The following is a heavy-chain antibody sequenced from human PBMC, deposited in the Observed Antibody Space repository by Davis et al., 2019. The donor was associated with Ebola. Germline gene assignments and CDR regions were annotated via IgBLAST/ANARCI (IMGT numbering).Heavy chain of an antibody. CDR1: GYTFTSYG. CDR3: ARGLSIAAAHYYYYGMDV. V-gene: IGHV1-18*01. J-gene: IGHJ6*02. CDR2: ISAYNGNT. Sequence: ASVKVSCKASGYTFTSYGISCVRQAPGQGLEWMGWISAYNGNTNYAQKLQGRVTMTTDTSTSTAYMELRSLRSDDTAVYYCARGLSIAAAHYYYYGMDVWGQGTTVTVSS. D-gene: IGHD6-13*01.